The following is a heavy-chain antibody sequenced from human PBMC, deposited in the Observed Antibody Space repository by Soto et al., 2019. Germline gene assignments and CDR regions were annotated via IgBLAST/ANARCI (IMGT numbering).Heavy chain of an antibody. Sequence: PSETLSLTCTVSGVSISSDDYYWTWVRQPPGKGLEWIGNTQYSVITNYNPSLKSRVTISVDTSKNQFSLKLGSVTAADTAVYYCARGVAARPARLGIDAWGQGTTVTVSS. J-gene: IGHJ6*02. CDR1: GVSISSDDYY. V-gene: IGHV4-30-4*01. D-gene: IGHD6-6*01. CDR3: ARGVAARPARLGIDA. CDR2: TQYSVIT.